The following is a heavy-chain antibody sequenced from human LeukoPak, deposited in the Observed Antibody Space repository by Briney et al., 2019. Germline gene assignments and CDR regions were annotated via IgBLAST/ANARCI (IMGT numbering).Heavy chain of an antibody. CDR2: IWYDGSNK. CDR3: ARDYAGENWFDP. Sequence: GSLRLSCAASGFTFSSYGMHWVRQAPGKGLEWVAVIWYDGSNKYYADSVKGRFTISRDNSKNTLYLQMNSLRAEDTAVYYYARDYAGENWFDPWGQGTLVTVSS. D-gene: IGHD3-16*01. CDR1: GFTFSSYG. V-gene: IGHV3-33*01. J-gene: IGHJ5*02.